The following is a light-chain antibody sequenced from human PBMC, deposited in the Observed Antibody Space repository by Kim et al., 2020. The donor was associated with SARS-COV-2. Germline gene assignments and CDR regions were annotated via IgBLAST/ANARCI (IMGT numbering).Light chain of an antibody. CDR2: GAS. CDR3: QQYGSSPRT. V-gene: IGKV3-20*01. Sequence: PGERATLYCGASQSIRSRNLAWYQQKPGHSPRLLIYGASTRAPVIPERFSGSGSGTDFTLTINRLEPEDFAVYYCQQYGSSPRTFGQGTKVDIK. J-gene: IGKJ1*01. CDR1: QSIRSRN.